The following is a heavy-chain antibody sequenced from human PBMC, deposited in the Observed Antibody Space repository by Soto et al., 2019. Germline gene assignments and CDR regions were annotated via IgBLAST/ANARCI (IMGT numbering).Heavy chain of an antibody. CDR2: IYSGGST. D-gene: IGHD6-19*01. CDR3: ARDRYYTVHSSGWYNAFDI. Sequence: PCGSLRLSCAASGFTVSSNYMSWVRQAPGKGLEWVSVIYSGGSTYYADSVKGRFTISRDNSKNTLYLQMNSLRAEDTAVYYCARDRYYTVHSSGWYNAFDIWGQGTMVTV. V-gene: IGHV3-53*01. J-gene: IGHJ3*02. CDR1: GFTVSSNY.